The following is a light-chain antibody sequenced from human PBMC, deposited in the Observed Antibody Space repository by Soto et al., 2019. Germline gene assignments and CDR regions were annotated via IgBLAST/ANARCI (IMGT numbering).Light chain of an antibody. CDR1: QSVSSSY. CDR2: DAS. V-gene: IGKV3-20*01. CDR3: QQYGRSPT. J-gene: IGKJ1*01. Sequence: EIVLTQSPGTLSLSPGERATLSCRSSQSVSSSYLAWYQQKPGQAPRLLIYDASRSATGIPDRFSGSGSETDCTLTISRLEPEDFAVYYCQQYGRSPTFGQGTKLQIK.